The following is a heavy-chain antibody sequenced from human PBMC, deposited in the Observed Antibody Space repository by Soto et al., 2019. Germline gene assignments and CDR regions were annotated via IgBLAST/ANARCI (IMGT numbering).Heavy chain of an antibody. V-gene: IGHV4-39*01. D-gene: IGHD4-17*01. J-gene: IGHJ4*02. CDR2: ISYSGRT. Sequence: ETLSLACPVSGGSIITDNYFWVWIRESPRRGLELIGSISYSGRTYDNPSLQSRVTISIDASKNQFSLKLTSVTTADTAVYYCARRRASDYGGNHHPYYFDRWGQGALVTVSS. CDR1: GGSIITDNYF. CDR3: ARRRASDYGGNHHPYYFDR.